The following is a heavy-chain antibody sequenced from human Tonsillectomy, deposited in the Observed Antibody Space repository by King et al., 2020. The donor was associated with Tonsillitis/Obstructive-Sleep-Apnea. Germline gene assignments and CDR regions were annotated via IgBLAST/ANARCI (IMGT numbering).Heavy chain of an antibody. J-gene: IGHJ4*02. D-gene: IGHD2-2*01. CDR2: ISAYNGNT. V-gene: IGHV1-18*01. CDR1: GYTFTNYG. Sequence: QLVQSGAEVKKPGASVKDSCKASGYTFTNYGISWVRQAPGQGLEWMGWISAYNGNTNYAQKLQGRVTMTTDTSTSTAYMELRSLRSDDTAVYYCARDYCSSTSCYARYFDYWGQGTLVTVSS. CDR3: ARDYCSSTSCYARYFDY.